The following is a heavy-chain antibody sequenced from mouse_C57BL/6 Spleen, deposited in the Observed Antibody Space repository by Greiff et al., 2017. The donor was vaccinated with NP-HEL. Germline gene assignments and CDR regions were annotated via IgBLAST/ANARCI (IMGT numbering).Heavy chain of an antibody. V-gene: IGHV1-69*01. D-gene: IGHD5-1-1*01. CDR2: IDPSDSYT. CDR1: GYTFTSYW. J-gene: IGHJ4*01. CDR3: ARKYDYDAMDY. Sequence: QVQLQQSGAELVMPGASVKLSCKASGYTFTSYWMHWVKQRPGQGLEWIGEIDPSDSYTNYNQKFKGKSTLTVDKSSSTAYMQLSSLTSEDSAVYYCARKYDYDAMDYWGQGTSVTVSS.